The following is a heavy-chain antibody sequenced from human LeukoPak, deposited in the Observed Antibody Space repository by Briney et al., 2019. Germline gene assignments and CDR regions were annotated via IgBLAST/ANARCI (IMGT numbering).Heavy chain of an antibody. CDR2: IKQDGSEK. V-gene: IGHV3-7*01. D-gene: IGHD3-22*01. Sequence: PGGSLRLSCAASGFTFSSYWMSWVRQAPGKGLEWVANIKQDGSEKYYADSVKGRFTISRDNSKNTLYLQMNSLRAEDTAVYYCARIQYYYDSSGYEAMSYFDYWGQGTLVTVSS. CDR3: ARIQYYYDSSGYEAMSYFDY. CDR1: GFTFSSYW. J-gene: IGHJ4*02.